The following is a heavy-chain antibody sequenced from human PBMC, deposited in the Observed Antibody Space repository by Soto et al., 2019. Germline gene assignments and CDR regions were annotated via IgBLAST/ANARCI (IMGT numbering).Heavy chain of an antibody. J-gene: IGHJ3*02. Sequence: SETLSLTCTVSGASFSSYFWSWIRQSPEKGLEWIGYIYYTGSTNYNPSLKSRVTISVDTSKNQFSLKLSSVTAADTAVYYCARTDYYFDISGYAPDAFDIWGRGTMVTVSS. CDR1: GASFSSYF. D-gene: IGHD3-22*01. CDR3: ARTDYYFDISGYAPDAFDI. V-gene: IGHV4-59*01. CDR2: IYYTGST.